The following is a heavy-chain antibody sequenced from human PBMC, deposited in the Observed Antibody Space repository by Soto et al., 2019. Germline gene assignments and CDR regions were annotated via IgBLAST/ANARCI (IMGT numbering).Heavy chain of an antibody. V-gene: IGHV1-3*01. CDR2: INAGNGNT. CDR1: GYTFTSYA. J-gene: IGHJ6*02. Sequence: ASVKVSCKASGYTFTSYAMHWVRQAPGQRLEWMGWINAGNGNTKYPQKFQGRVTITRDTSASTAYMELSSLRSEDTAVYYCARDPSYYGMDVWGQGTTVTVS. CDR3: ARDPSYYGMDV.